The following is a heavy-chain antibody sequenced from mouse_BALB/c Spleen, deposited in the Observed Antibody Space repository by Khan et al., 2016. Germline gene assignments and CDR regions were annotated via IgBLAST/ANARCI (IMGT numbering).Heavy chain of an antibody. CDR1: GYTFTSYV. CDR2: INPYSDGT. Sequence: VQLKESGPELVKPGASVKMSCKASGYTFTSYVMHWVKQKPGQGLEWIGYINPYSDGTKYNEKLKGKATLTSDKSSSTAYMALSSLTSEDSAVYYVAIGDGNYRTYWYFDVWGAGTTVTVSS. J-gene: IGHJ1*01. CDR3: AIGDGNYRTYWYFDV. V-gene: IGHV1S136*01. D-gene: IGHD2-1*01.